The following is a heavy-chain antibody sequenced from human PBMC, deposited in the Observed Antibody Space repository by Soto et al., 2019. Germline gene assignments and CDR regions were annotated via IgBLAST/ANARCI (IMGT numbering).Heavy chain of an antibody. CDR3: ARDASTVTTFRLGL. Sequence: QVQLQESGPGLVKPSQTLSLTCTVSGGSISSGDYYWSWIRQPPGKGLEWIGYIYYSGSTYYNPSLKSRITISVDTSTSQFSLKLSSVTAADTALYYCARDASTVTTFRLGLWGRGTLVTVSS. CDR1: GGSISSGDYY. V-gene: IGHV4-30-4*01. CDR2: IYYSGST. D-gene: IGHD4-17*01. J-gene: IGHJ2*01.